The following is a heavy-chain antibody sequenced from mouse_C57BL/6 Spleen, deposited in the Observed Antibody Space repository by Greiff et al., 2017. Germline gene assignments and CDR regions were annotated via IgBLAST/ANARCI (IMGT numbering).Heavy chain of an antibody. CDR3: ARSTTMVTTADY. CDR2: VHPNSGST. D-gene: IGHD2-2*01. J-gene: IGHJ2*01. CDR1: GYTFTSYW. Sequence: QVQLQQPGAELVKPGASVKLSCKASGYTFTSYWMHWVKQRPGQGLEWIGMVHPNSGSTNYNEKFKSKATLTVDKSSSTAYMQLSSLTSEDSAVYYCARSTTMVTTADYWGQGTTLTVSS. V-gene: IGHV1-64*01.